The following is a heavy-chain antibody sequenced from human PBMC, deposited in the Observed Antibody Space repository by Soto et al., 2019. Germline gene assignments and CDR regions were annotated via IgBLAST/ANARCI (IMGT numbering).Heavy chain of an antibody. D-gene: IGHD2-2*01. J-gene: IGHJ6*02. CDR3: AKGDCSSTSCGPSYYYYGMDV. V-gene: IGHV3-48*03. Sequence: EVQLVESGGGLVQPGGSLRLSCAASGFTFSSYEMNWVRQAPGKGLEWVSYISSSGSTIYYADSVKGRFTISRDNAKNSLYLQMNSLRDEDTAVYYCAKGDCSSTSCGPSYYYYGMDVWGQGTTVTVSS. CDR1: GFTFSSYE. CDR2: ISSSGSTI.